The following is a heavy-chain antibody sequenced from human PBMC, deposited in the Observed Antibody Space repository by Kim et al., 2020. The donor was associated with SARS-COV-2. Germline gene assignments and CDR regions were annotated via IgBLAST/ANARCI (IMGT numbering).Heavy chain of an antibody. CDR3: ARVYYGGSSLFDWYFDL. J-gene: IGHJ2*01. CDR1: GGSISSYY. V-gene: IGHV4-59*01. Sequence: SETLSLTCTVSGGSISSYYWSWIRQPPGKGLEWIGYIYYSGSTNYNPSLKSRVTISVDTSKNQFSLKLSSVTAADTAVYYCARVYYGGSSLFDWYFDLWGRGTLVTVSS. CDR2: IYYSGST. D-gene: IGHD6-6*01.